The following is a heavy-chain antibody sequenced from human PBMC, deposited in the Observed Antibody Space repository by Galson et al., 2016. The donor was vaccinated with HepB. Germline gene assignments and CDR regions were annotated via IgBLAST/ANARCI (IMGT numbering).Heavy chain of an antibody. Sequence: SLRLSCAASGSIFSIYAMNWVRQAPGKGLEWVSTIIHSGATTYYADSVRGRFTVSRDNFRNTLYLQMNNLSPEDTAVYYCWKAFGRDVYGSSGPWWQGALDTVST. D-gene: IGHD3-22*01. J-gene: IGHJ5*02. CDR2: IIHSGATT. V-gene: IGHV3-23*01. CDR3: WKAFGRDVYGSSGP. CDR1: GSIFSIYA.